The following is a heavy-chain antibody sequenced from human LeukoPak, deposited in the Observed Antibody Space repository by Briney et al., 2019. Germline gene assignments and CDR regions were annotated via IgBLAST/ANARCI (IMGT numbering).Heavy chain of an antibody. D-gene: IGHD5-12*01. J-gene: IGHJ4*02. V-gene: IGHV4-34*01. CDR2: IYSGTT. CDR3: ARVGYSGYDNRGSFDY. Sequence: PSETLSLTCAVYGGSFSGYYWSWIRQPPGKGLEWVGSIYSGTTYYNPSLKSRVTISVDTSKNQFSLRLSSVTAADTAVYYCARVGYSGYDNRGSFDYWGQGTLVTVSS. CDR1: GGSFSGYY.